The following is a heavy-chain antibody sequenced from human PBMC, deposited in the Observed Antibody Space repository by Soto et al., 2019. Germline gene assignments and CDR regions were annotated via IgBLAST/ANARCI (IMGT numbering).Heavy chain of an antibody. CDR1: GFTFSSYG. V-gene: IGHV3-33*06. CDR2: IWYDGSNK. J-gene: IGHJ4*02. CDR3: ANSLDYCDSPLDY. D-gene: IGHD4-17*01. Sequence: QVQLVESGGGVVQPGRSLRLSCAASGFTFSSYGMHWVRQAPGKGLEWVAVIWYDGSNKYYADSVKGRFTISRDNSKNTLYLQMNSLRAEDTAVYYCANSLDYCDSPLDYWGQGTLVTVSS.